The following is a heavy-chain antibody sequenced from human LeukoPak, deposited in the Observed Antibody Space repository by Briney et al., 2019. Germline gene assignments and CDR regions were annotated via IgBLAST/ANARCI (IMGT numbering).Heavy chain of an antibody. CDR2: ISSSSYI. Sequence: GGSLRLPCAASGFTFSSYSMNWVRQAPGKGLEWVSSISSSSYIYYADSVKGRFTISRDNAKNSLYLQMNSLRAEDTAVYYCAKAPFDYWGQGTLVTVSS. V-gene: IGHV3-21*01. J-gene: IGHJ4*02. CDR3: AKAPFDY. CDR1: GFTFSSYS.